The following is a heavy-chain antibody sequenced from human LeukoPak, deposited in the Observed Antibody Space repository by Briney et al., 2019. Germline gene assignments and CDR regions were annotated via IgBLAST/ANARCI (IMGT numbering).Heavy chain of an antibody. Sequence: GASLKISFKGSGYSFTNCWIGWVRPKPGKGLEWMGIIHPGDFDTRYSPSFQGQVTISADKAISTAYLQWSSLKDSDTAIYARTQASTGGAFDIWGQGTTVIVSS. CDR2: IHPGDFDT. D-gene: IGHD2-8*02. J-gene: IGHJ3*02. CDR3: TQASTGGAFDI. CDR1: GYSFTNCW. V-gene: IGHV5-51*01.